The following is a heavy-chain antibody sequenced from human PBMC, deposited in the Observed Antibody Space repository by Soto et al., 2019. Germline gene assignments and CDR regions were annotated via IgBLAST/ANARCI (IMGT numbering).Heavy chain of an antibody. CDR2: ISYDGSNK. CDR1: GFTFSNYA. J-gene: IGHJ4*02. Sequence: GGSLRLSCAVSGFTFSNYAMHWVRQAPGKGLEWVIGISYDGSNKYYADSVKGRFTISRDNSKNTLYLQMNSLRPEDTAVYYCANLGGTAYYTVGPEYYFDYWGQGTLVTVSS. V-gene: IGHV3-30*18. D-gene: IGHD3-3*01. CDR3: ANLGGTAYYTVGPEYYFDY.